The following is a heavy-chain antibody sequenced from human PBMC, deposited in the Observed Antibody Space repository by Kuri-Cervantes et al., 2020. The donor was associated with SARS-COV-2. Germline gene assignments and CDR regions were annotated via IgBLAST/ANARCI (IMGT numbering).Heavy chain of an antibody. CDR2: IYQSGST. CDR3: ARGLDPGYGSGWSPYFYGIDV. V-gene: IGHV4-38-2*01. Sequence: SETLSLTCAVSGYSISSGYYWGWIRQPPGKGLEWIGSIYQSGSTYYNPSLKSRVTISVDTFKNQISLRLNSVTAADTAVYYCARGLDPGYGSGWSPYFYGIDVWGRGTAVTVSS. D-gene: IGHD6-19*01. J-gene: IGHJ6*02. CDR1: GYSISSGYY.